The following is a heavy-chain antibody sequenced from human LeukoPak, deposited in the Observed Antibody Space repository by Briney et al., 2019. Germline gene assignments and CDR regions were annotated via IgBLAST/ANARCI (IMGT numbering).Heavy chain of an antibody. J-gene: IGHJ6*03. D-gene: IGHD3-10*01. CDR2: IYYSGST. Sequence: SETLSLTCTVSGGSISSYYWSWIRQPPGKGLEWIGYIYYSGSTNYNPSPKSRVTISVDTSKIQFSLKLSSVTAADTAVYYCARGGYGSGSYGGYYYYMDVWGKGTTVTVSS. V-gene: IGHV4-59*01. CDR1: GGSISSYY. CDR3: ARGGYGSGSYGGYYYYMDV.